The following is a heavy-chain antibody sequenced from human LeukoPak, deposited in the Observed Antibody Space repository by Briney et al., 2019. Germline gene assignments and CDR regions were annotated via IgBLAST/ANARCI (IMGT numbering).Heavy chain of an antibody. CDR2: IYNDGST. CDR1: GLTVSSSY. V-gene: IGHV3-53*01. Sequence: GGSLRLSCAASGLTVSSSYMSWVRQAPGKGLEWVSIIYNDGSTYYADTMKGRFTISRDNSKNTLYLQVNSLRAEDTAMYYCARNILFAFDIWGQGTMVTVSS. J-gene: IGHJ3*02. CDR3: ARNILFAFDI.